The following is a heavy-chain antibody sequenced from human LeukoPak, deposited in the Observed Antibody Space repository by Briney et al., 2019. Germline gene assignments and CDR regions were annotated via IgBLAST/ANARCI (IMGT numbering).Heavy chain of an antibody. CDR2: IGNSGSSM. CDR3: ARGTRNGELDY. J-gene: IGHJ4*02. V-gene: IGHV3-11*01. Sequence: PGGSLRLSCAASGFTFSNYYMSWIRQAPGKGLECISYIGNSGSSMNYADSVKGRFTISRDNAKNLLYLQMNSLRAEDTAVYYCARGTRNGELDYWGQGTLVTVSS. CDR1: GFTFSNYY. D-gene: IGHD3-10*01.